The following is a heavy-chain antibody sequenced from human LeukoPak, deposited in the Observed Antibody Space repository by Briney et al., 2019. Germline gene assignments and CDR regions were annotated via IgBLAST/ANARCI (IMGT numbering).Heavy chain of an antibody. CDR2: INHSGST. CDR3: ARAGAIAVAGRGPWFDP. D-gene: IGHD6-19*01. V-gene: IGHV4-34*01. CDR1: GGSFSGYY. J-gene: IGHJ5*02. Sequence: SEALSLTCAVYGGSFSGYYWSWIRQPPGKGLEWIGEINHSGSTNYNPSLKSRVTISVDTSKNQFSLKLSSVTAADTAVYYCARAGAIAVAGRGPWFDPWGQGTLVTVSS.